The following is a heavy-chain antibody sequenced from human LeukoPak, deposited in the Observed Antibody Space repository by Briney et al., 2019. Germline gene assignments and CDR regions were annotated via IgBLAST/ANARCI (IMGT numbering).Heavy chain of an antibody. CDR1: GFTVSSNY. CDR3: ARERIAAAGMSYFDY. J-gene: IGHJ4*02. Sequence: LRLSCAASGFTVSSNYMSWVRQHPGKGLEWIGYIYYSGSTYYNPSLKSRVTISVDTSKNQFSLKLSSVTAADTAVYYCARERIAAAGMSYFDYWGQGTLVTVSS. CDR2: IYYSGST. V-gene: IGHV4-31*02. D-gene: IGHD6-13*01.